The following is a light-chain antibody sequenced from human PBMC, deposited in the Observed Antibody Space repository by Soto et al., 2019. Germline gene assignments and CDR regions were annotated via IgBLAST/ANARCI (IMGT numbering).Light chain of an antibody. J-gene: IGKJ4*01. V-gene: IGKV3-15*01. Sequence: EVVMTQSPATLSVSPGERATLSCRASQFVSTNLAWYQQKPGQAPRLLIYSASTRATGIPARFSGSGSGTEFTLTLRSLQSEDSAVYYCQQFTNWPPLTFGGGTKVEIK. CDR1: QFVSTN. CDR2: SAS. CDR3: QQFTNWPPLT.